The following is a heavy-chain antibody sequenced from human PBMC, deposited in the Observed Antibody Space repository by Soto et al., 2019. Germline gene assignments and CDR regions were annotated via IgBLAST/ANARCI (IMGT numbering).Heavy chain of an antibody. J-gene: IGHJ4*02. CDR1: GFSFSRCA. CDR2: ISNDGGDE. Sequence: QVELVESGGGVVQPGRSLRLSCAASGFSFSRCAMHWVRQAPGQGLEWVAAISNDGGDEFYSDSVKGRFTISRDNSKNTLYLQMNSLRGDDTAVYYCAKVREDFGLMVALDYWGQGNLVTVSS. CDR3: AKVREDFGLMVALDY. V-gene: IGHV3-30*18. D-gene: IGHD2-8*01.